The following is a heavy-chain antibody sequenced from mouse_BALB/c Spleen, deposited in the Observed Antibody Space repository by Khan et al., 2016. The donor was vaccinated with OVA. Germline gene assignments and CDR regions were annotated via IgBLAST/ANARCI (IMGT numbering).Heavy chain of an antibody. Sequence: EVKLLESGPGLVKPSQSLSLTCTVTGYSITSDYAWNWIRQFPGNKLEWMGFISYSGNTNYNPSLKSRISITRDPSKNQFFLQLNSVTTEDTATYYCARVYGGDFDYWGQGTTLTVSS. J-gene: IGHJ2*01. CDR3: ARVYGGDFDY. CDR1: GYSITSDYA. CDR2: ISYSGNT. D-gene: IGHD1-1*01. V-gene: IGHV3-2*02.